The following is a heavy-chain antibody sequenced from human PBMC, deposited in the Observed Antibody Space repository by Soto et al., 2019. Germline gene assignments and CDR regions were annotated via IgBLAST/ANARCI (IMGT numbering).Heavy chain of an antibody. J-gene: IGHJ4*02. Sequence: EVQLAESGGGMVQPGGSLRLSCVASGFTFSSYDMHWVRQAPGKGLEYVSSISSNGGTTYYGNSVKGRFTISRDNSKNTLYPQMGSLRAEVMAVYYCVRRVSGNYDYWGQGTLVTVSS. D-gene: IGHD1-7*01. CDR3: VRRVSGNYDY. CDR1: GFTFSSYD. V-gene: IGHV3-64*01. CDR2: ISSNGGTT.